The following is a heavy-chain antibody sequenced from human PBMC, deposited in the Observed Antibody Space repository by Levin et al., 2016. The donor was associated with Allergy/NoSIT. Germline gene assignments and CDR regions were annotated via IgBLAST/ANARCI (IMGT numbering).Heavy chain of an antibody. Sequence: SETLSLTCTVSGGSISSSSYYWGWIRQPPGKGLEWIGSIYYSGSTYYNPSLKSRVTISVDTSKNQFSLKLSSVTAADTAVYYCARGKDFDSPSPLFYYYYGMDVWGQGTTVTVSS. J-gene: IGHJ6*02. V-gene: IGHV4-39*07. CDR3: ARGKDFDSPSPLFYYYYGMDV. CDR2: IYYSGST. D-gene: IGHD3-9*01. CDR1: GGSISSSSYY.